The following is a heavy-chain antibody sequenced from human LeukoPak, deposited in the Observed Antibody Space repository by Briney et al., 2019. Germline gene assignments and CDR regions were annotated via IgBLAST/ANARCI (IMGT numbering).Heavy chain of an antibody. J-gene: IGHJ3*02. CDR1: GFTFSDYA. CDR3: AKDRGLNSGLFAFDI. V-gene: IGHV3-23*01. Sequence: GGSLRLSCAASGFTFSDYAMTWVRQAPGKGLEWVSSISSRNGNTYYSDSVKGRFTISRDDSKNTLYLQMNTLRAEDTAIYYCAKDRGLNSGLFAFDIWGQGTLVTVSS. CDR2: ISSRNGNT. D-gene: IGHD3-22*01.